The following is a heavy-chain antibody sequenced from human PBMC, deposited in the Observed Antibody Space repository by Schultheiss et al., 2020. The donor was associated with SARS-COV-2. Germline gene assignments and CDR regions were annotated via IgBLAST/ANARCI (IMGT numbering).Heavy chain of an antibody. J-gene: IGHJ4*02. CDR3: ATGGTGLRPFDY. CDR1: GGSFSGYD. CDR2: INHSGST. D-gene: IGHD3/OR15-3a*01. Sequence: SETLSLTCAVYGGSFSGYDWTWIRQPPGKGLEWIGEINHSGSTNYSPSLRSRVTISGDTSKNHFSLTLRSVTAADTAVYYCATGGTGLRPFDYWGQGTLVTVSS. V-gene: IGHV4-34*01.